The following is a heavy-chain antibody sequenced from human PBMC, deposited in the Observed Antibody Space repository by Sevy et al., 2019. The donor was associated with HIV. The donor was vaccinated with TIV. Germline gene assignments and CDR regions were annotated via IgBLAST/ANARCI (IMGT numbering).Heavy chain of an antibody. CDR3: ATSAGPTRGFDS. CDR2: IYPDDSDT. V-gene: IGHV5-51*01. D-gene: IGHD3-10*01. CDR1: GYSFSTSW. J-gene: IGHJ4*02. Sequence: GESLKISCKHSGYSFSTSWIGWVRQMPGKGLEGMGVIYPDDSDTRYSPSFQGQVTISADKSTTTAYVQWNRVKSSDSGIYYCATSAGPTRGFDSWGQGTLVTVSS.